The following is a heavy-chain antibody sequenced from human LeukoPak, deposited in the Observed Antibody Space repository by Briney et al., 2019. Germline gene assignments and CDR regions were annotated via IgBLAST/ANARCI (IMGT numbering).Heavy chain of an antibody. V-gene: IGHV4-61*02. CDR1: GYSISSGYY. CDR2: IYTSGST. CDR3: ARDRVYYYDSSGIEYFQH. Sequence: SETLSLTCAVSGYSISSGYYWSWIRQPAGKGLEWIGRIYTSGSTNYNPSLKSRVTISVDTSKNQFSLKLSSVTAADTAVYYCARDRVYYYDSSGIEYFQHWGQGTLVTVSS. D-gene: IGHD3-22*01. J-gene: IGHJ1*01.